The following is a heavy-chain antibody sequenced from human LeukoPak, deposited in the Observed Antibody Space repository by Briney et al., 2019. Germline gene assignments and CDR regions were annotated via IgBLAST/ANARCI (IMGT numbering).Heavy chain of an antibody. V-gene: IGHV3-30*02. D-gene: IGHD1-14*01. CDR1: GFTFSSYG. CDR2: IRYDGSNK. CDR3: AKHRTINAPPRNFDF. J-gene: IGHJ4*02. Sequence: GGSLRLSCAASGFTFSSYGMHWVRQAPGKGLEWVAFIRYDGSNKYYADSVKGRFTISRDNSKNTLYLQMNNLRPDDSAVDYCAKHRTINAPPRNFDFWGQGTLVTVSS.